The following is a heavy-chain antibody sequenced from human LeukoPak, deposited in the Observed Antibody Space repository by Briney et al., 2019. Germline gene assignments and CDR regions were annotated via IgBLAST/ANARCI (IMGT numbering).Heavy chain of an antibody. CDR1: GGSFSAYY. CDR3: ARVVAAAGTWGYYYYYMDV. Sequence: KPSETLSLTCAVYGGSFSAYYWSWIRQSPGKGLEWIGEINHSGSTNYNPSLKSRVTISVDTSKNQFSLKLSSVTAADTAVYYCARVVAAAGTWGYYYYYMDVWGKGTTVTISS. D-gene: IGHD6-13*01. V-gene: IGHV4-34*01. J-gene: IGHJ6*03. CDR2: INHSGST.